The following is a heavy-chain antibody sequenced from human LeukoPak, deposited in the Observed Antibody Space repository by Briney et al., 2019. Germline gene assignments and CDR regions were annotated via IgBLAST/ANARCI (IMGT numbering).Heavy chain of an antibody. CDR3: AREFRTTTWSFDAFDL. Sequence: ASVKVSCKASGYTFTSYGISWVRQAPGQGLEWMGWISAYNGNTNYAQKLQGRVTMTTDTSTSTAYMELRSLRSDDTAVYYCAREFRTTTWSFDAFDLWGQGTMVTVSS. V-gene: IGHV1-18*01. J-gene: IGHJ3*01. CDR2: ISAYNGNT. CDR1: GYTFTSYG. D-gene: IGHD1/OR15-1a*01.